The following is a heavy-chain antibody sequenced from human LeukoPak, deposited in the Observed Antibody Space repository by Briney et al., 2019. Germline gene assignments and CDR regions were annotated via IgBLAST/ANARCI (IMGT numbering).Heavy chain of an antibody. CDR2: IKQDGSEK. J-gene: IGHJ4*02. V-gene: IGHV3-7*01. Sequence: GGSLRLSCAASGFTFRNYWMGWVRQAPGKGLEWVANIKQDGSEKYYVNSVKGRFTISRDNARNSLYLQMNSLRAEDTAVYYCARWGRNYDILTGYHTNPYYFDYWGQGTLVTVSS. CDR3: ARWGRNYDILTGYHTNPYYFDY. D-gene: IGHD3-9*01. CDR1: GFTFRNYW.